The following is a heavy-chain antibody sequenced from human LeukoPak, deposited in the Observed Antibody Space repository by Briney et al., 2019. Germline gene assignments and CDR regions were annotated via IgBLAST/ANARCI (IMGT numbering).Heavy chain of an antibody. J-gene: IGHJ4*02. CDR2: INHSGST. CDR1: GGSFSGYS. D-gene: IGHD3-22*01. Sequence: KTSETLSVTCAVYGGSFSGYSWSWIRQPPGKGLEWIGEINHSGSTNYNPSLKSRVTISVDTSKKQFPLKLSSVTAADTAVYYCAREGKGVYYYDSSGYYYFDYWGQGTLVTVSS. V-gene: IGHV4-34*01. CDR3: AREGKGVYYYDSSGYYYFDY.